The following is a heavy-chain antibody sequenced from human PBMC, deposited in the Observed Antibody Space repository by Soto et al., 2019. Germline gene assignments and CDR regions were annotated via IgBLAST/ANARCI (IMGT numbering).Heavy chain of an antibody. J-gene: IGHJ6*02. D-gene: IGHD3-16*01. CDR1: GYTFTGYY. CDR2: INPNSGGT. Sequence: QVQLVQSGAEVKKPGASVKVSCKASGYTFTGYYMPWVRQAPGQGLEWMGWINPNSGGTNYAQKFQGRFTMTRDTSISTAYMELCRLRSDDTAVYYCARDGFERYTGELYYYCGMEVWGQGTTVTVSS. CDR3: ARDGFERYTGELYYYCGMEV. V-gene: IGHV1-2*02.